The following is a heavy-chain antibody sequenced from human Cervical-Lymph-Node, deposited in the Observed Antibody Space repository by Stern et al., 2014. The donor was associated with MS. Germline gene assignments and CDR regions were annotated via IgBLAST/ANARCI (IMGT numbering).Heavy chain of an antibody. J-gene: IGHJ4*02. CDR2: INTYNGYT. CDR3: AREWELRY. V-gene: IGHV1-18*01. D-gene: IGHD1-26*01. CDR1: GYTFTNYG. Sequence: VQLVESGAEVKKPGASVKVSCKASGYTFTNYGISWVRQAPGQGLEWMVWINTYNGYTNYAQNLQGRATMTTDTSTSTAYMELRSLRSDDTAVYYCAREWELRYWGQGTLVTVSS.